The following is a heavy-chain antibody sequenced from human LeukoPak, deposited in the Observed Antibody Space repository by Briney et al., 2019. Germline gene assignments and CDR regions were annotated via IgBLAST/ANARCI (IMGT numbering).Heavy chain of an antibody. CDR2: ISWNSGSI. J-gene: IGHJ4*02. D-gene: IGHD2-15*01. Sequence: TGGSLRLSCAASGFTFDDYGMSWVRQAPGKGLEWVSGISWNSGSIDYADSVTGRFTISRDNVNNFLYLQMNSLRPDDTALYYCAKDSRGGFDSWGQGTLVTVSS. CDR3: AKDSRGGFDS. CDR1: GFTFDDYG. V-gene: IGHV3-9*01.